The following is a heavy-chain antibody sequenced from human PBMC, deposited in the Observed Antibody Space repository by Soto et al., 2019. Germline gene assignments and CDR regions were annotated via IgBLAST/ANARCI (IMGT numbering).Heavy chain of an antibody. V-gene: IGHV4-59*08. CDR3: ARLRYSSGWPVFDY. CDR1: GTSVSASY. J-gene: IGHJ4*02. CDR2: LYYSGDT. Sequence: SETLSLTCTVSGTSVSASYWSWIRQPPGKGLEWIGYLYYSGDTNNNPSLESRVTISGDTSRNHFSLRLSAVTAADSAVYYCARLRYSSGWPVFDYWGQGTLVTVS. D-gene: IGHD6-19*01.